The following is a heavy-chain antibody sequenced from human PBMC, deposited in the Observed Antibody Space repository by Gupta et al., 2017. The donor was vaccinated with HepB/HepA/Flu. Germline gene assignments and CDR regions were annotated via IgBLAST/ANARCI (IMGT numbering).Heavy chain of an antibody. V-gene: IGHV1-69*04. CDR3: ARDSRGLTTLYYGMDV. Sequence: YAISWVRQAPGQGLEWMGRIIPILGIANYAQKFQGSVTITADKSTSTAYMELSSLRSEDTAVYYCARDSRGLTTLYYGMDVWGQGTTVTVSS. D-gene: IGHD4-11*01. J-gene: IGHJ6*02. CDR1: YA. CDR2: IIPILGIA.